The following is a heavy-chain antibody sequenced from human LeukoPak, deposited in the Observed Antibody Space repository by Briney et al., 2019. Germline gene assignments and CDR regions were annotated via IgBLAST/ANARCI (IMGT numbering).Heavy chain of an antibody. CDR1: GGSMRSNSFY. D-gene: IGHD3-3*01. J-gene: IGHJ5*02. CDR3: ARTHFGSLGWFDP. V-gene: IGHV4-39*07. Sequence: SETLSLTCTVSGGSMRSNSFYWGWIRQSPGKGLEWIANINYGGHTYYNPSVKSRVTLSVDVSKNRFSLNLTSVTAADTALYFCARTHFGSLGWFDPWGQGIQVIVSS. CDR2: INYGGHT.